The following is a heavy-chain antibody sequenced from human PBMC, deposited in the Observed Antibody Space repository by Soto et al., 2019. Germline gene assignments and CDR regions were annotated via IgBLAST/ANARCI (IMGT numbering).Heavy chain of an antibody. Sequence: EVQLLESGGDLIQPGGSLRLSCAASGFTFSSYAMSWVRQAPGKGLEWVSSISASGGSTYYADSVKGRFAISRDNSKNTLYLQMNSLRAEDTAVYFAKCGISSEYYYYMDVWGKGTTVTVSS. J-gene: IGHJ6*03. CDR2: ISASGGST. D-gene: IGHD6-6*01. CDR3: KCGISSEYYYYMDV. V-gene: IGHV3-23*01. CDR1: GFTFSSYA.